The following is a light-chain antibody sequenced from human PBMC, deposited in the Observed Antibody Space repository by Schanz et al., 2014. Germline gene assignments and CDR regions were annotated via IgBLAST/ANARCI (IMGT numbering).Light chain of an antibody. CDR1: QSVSNF. V-gene: IGKV3-11*01. CDR2: NAS. Sequence: EIVLTQSPDTLSLSPGERATLSCRASQSVSNFLAWYQQKPGQAPRLLISNASNRATGIPARFSGSGSETEFTLPLLFFERSYFAGFYCQLRGNWPPWTFGQGTKVEV. J-gene: IGKJ1*01. CDR3: QLRGNWPPWT.